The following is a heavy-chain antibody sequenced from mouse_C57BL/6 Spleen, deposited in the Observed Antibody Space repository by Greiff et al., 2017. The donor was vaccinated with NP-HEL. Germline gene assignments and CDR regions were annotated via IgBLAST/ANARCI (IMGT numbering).Heavy chain of an antibody. CDR3: ARRGWLRGDAMDY. CDR1: GYTFTSYW. J-gene: IGHJ4*01. CDR2: IYPSDSET. D-gene: IGHD2-3*01. V-gene: IGHV1-61*01. Sequence: QDQLQQSGAELVRPGSSVKLSCKASGYTFTSYWMDWVKQRPGQGLEWIGNIYPSDSETHYTQKFKDKATLTVDKSSSTAYMQLSSLTSEDSAVYYCARRGWLRGDAMDYWGQGTSVTVSS.